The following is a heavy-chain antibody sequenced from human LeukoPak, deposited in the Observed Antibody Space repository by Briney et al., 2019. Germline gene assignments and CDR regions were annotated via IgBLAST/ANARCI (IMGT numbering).Heavy chain of an antibody. D-gene: IGHD6-19*01. CDR3: ARDLIAVAGTRYYYFDY. V-gene: IGHV4-4*07. Sequence: NPSETLSLTCTVSGGSISSYYWSWIRQPAGKGLEWIGRIYTSGSTNYNPSLKSRVTMSVDTSKNQFSLKLRSVTAADTAVYYCARDLIAVAGTRYYYFDYWGQGTLVTVSS. J-gene: IGHJ4*02. CDR1: GGSISSYY. CDR2: IYTSGST.